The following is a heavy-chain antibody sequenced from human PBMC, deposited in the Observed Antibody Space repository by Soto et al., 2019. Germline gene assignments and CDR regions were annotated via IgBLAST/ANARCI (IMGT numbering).Heavy chain of an antibody. J-gene: IGHJ6*02. Sequence: XVCLRLSCAASGFTFSNFAMSWVRQAPGKGLEWVSGISGSGGRTYYADSVKGRFTISRDNSKNTLYLQMSSLRAEDTAVYYCAKDDSSTWPYYYGMDVWGQRTTVTVSS. D-gene: IGHD2-2*01. CDR3: AKDDSSTWPYYYGMDV. V-gene: IGHV3-23*01. CDR1: GFTFSNFA. CDR2: ISGSGGRT.